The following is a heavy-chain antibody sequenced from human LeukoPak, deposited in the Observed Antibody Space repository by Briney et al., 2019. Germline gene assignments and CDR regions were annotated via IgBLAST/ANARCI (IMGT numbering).Heavy chain of an antibody. J-gene: IGHJ5*02. CDR1: GGTFSSYA. D-gene: IGHD4-17*01. CDR3: AREGLRSFKWFDP. CDR2: IIPIFGTA. Sequence: SVKVSCKASGGTFSSYAISWVRQAPGQGLEWMGGIIPIFGTANYAQKFQGRVTITADKSTSTAYMELSSLRSEDTAVYYCAREGLRSFKWFDPWGQGTLVTVSS. V-gene: IGHV1-69*06.